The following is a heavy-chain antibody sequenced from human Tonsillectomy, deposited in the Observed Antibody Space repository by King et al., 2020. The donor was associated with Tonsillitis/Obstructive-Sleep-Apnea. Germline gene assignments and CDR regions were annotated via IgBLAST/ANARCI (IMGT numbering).Heavy chain of an antibody. Sequence: QLVQSGSELKKPGASVKVSCKASGYSFTSCALNWVRQAPGQGLEWMGWINTNTGNPTYAQGFTGRFVFSLDTSVSTAYLQISSLKADDTAVYYCARERPFLFYGYDNSGPVNWFDPWGLGTLVTVSS. D-gene: IGHD3-22*01. V-gene: IGHV7-4-1*02. CDR3: ARERPFLFYGYDNSGPVNWFDP. J-gene: IGHJ5*02. CDR1: GYSFTSCA. CDR2: INTNTGNP.